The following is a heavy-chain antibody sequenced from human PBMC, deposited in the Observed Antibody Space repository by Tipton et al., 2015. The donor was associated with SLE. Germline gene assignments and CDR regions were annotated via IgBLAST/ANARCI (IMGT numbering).Heavy chain of an antibody. CDR3: ARDRTGDQYFDY. CDR2: ITSSSRYT. CDR1: GFSFSDSY. J-gene: IGHJ4*02. D-gene: IGHD7-27*01. V-gene: IGHV3-11*06. Sequence: SLRLSCAASGFSFSDSYMSWIRQAPGKGLEWVSYITSSSRYTDYADSVKGRFTISRDNSKNTLYLQMNSLRAEDTAVYYCARDRTGDQYFDYWGQGSLVTVSP.